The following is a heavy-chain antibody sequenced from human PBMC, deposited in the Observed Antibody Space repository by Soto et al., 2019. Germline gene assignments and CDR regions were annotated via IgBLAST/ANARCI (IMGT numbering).Heavy chain of an antibody. CDR3: ARGRSGTYALDY. Sequence: EVQLVETGGGLVQPGGSLRLSCAASGFTFGSYWMHWVRQAPGKGLAWASRLNRDGSTTNYADSVKGRFTISRDNAKNTVYLQMNSLRVEDTAVYYCARGRSGTYALDYWGQGILVTVSS. J-gene: IGHJ4*02. D-gene: IGHD1-26*01. V-gene: IGHV3-74*01. CDR2: LNRDGSTT. CDR1: GFTFGSYW.